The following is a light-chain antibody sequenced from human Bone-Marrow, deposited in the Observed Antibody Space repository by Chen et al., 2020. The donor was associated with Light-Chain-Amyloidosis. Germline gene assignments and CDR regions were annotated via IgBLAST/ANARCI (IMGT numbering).Light chain of an antibody. CDR1: DLPTKY. CDR3: QSADSSGTYEVI. CDR2: RDT. J-gene: IGLJ2*01. Sequence: SYELPPPPSASVSPGPTATITCSGDDLPTKYAYWYQQKPGQAPVLVIHRDTERPSGISERFSGSSSGTTATLTISGVQAEDEADYHCQSADSSGTYEVIFGGGTKLTVL. V-gene: IGLV3-25*03.